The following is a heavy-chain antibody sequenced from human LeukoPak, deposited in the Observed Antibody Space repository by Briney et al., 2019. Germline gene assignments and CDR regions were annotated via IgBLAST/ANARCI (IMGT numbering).Heavy chain of an antibody. Sequence: ASVKVSCKASRYTFIDYYIHWVRQAPGQGLEWMGWISAYNGNTNYAQKLQGRVTMTTDTSTSTAYMELRSLRSDDTAVYYCARVGGYYPSHWYFDLWGRGTLVTVSS. V-gene: IGHV1-18*04. J-gene: IGHJ2*01. CDR2: ISAYNGNT. D-gene: IGHD3-22*01. CDR3: ARVGGYYPSHWYFDL. CDR1: RYTFIDYY.